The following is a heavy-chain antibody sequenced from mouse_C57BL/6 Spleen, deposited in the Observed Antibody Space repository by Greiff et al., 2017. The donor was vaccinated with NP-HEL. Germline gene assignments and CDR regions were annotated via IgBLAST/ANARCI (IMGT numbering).Heavy chain of an antibody. D-gene: IGHD6-2*01. J-gene: IGHJ3*01. CDR2: IDPSDSYT. V-gene: IGHV1-59*01. Sequence: QVQLQQPGAELVRPGTSVKLSCKASGYTFTSYWMHWVKQRPGQGLEWIGVIDPSDSYTNYNQKFKGKATLTVDTSSSTAYMQLSSLTSEDSAVYYCARDLSLAWFAYWGQGTLVTVSA. CDR1: GYTFTSYW. CDR3: ARDLSLAWFAY.